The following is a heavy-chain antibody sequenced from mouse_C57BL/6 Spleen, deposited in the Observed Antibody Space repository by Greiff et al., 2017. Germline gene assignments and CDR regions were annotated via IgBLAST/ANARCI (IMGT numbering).Heavy chain of an antibody. D-gene: IGHD1-1*01. V-gene: IGHV1-81*01. Sequence: QVQLKESGAELARPGASVKLSCKASGYTFTSYGISWVKQRTGQGLEWIGEIYPRSGNTYYNEKFKGKATLTADKSSSTAYMELRSLTSEDSAVYFCAPLYYYGSSYDYAMDYWGQGTSVTVSS. CDR1: GYTFTSYG. CDR3: APLYYYGSSYDYAMDY. J-gene: IGHJ4*01. CDR2: IYPRSGNT.